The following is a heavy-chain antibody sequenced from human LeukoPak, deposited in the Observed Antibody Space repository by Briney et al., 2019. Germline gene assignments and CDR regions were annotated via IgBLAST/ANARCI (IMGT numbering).Heavy chain of an antibody. CDR1: GFSFSGYA. V-gene: IGHV3-30*03. Sequence: PGGSLRLSCAASGFSFSGYAMHWVRQAPAKGLEWVAATSHDARNEHYADSVKGRFSISRDNSKGTVYLEMNSLTTGDTALYYCASQYLSVGATSYYWGQGTLVTVSS. CDR3: ASQYLSVGATSYY. CDR2: TSHDARNE. J-gene: IGHJ4*02. D-gene: IGHD1-26*01.